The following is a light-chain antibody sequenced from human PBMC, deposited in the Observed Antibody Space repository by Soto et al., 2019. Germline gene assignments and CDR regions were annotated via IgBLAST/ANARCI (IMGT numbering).Light chain of an antibody. J-gene: IGKJ1*01. Sequence: EIVLTQSPGTLSLSPVERATLSGMASQSLSSSQLAWYQQKPGQAPRLLIHDASSRATGISDRFTGSGSGTDFTLTITTLEPEDFAVYYCQQYGSSPRTFGLGTKVDIK. CDR3: QQYGSSPRT. CDR2: DAS. V-gene: IGKV3-20*01. CDR1: QSLSSSQ.